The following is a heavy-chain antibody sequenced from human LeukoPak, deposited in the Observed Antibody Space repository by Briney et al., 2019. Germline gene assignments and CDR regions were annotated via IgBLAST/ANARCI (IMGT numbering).Heavy chain of an antibody. V-gene: IGHV3-23*01. J-gene: IGHJ5*02. CDR2: ISDSGGHT. D-gene: IGHD6-13*01. CDR3: AKDRLLAAQNDH. Sequence: PGGSLRLSCAASGFTFNNYAMSWVRQAPGKGLEWVSAISDSGGHTSYADSVQGRFTISRDNSNNTLFLQMNSLRAGDTAVYYCAKDRLLAAQNDHWGQGTPVTVSS. CDR1: GFTFNNYA.